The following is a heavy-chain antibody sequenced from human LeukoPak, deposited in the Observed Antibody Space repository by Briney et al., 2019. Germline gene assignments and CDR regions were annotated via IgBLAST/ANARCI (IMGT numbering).Heavy chain of an antibody. V-gene: IGHV1-24*01. Sequence: GASVKVSCKVSGYTLTELSMHWVRKAPGKGLEWMGGFDPEDGETIYAQKFQGRVTMTEDTSTDTAYMELSSLRSEDTAVYYCATDSYMVRGALGDYWGQGTLVTVSS. CDR3: ATDSYMVRGALGDY. D-gene: IGHD3-10*01. J-gene: IGHJ4*02. CDR1: GYTLTELS. CDR2: FDPEDGET.